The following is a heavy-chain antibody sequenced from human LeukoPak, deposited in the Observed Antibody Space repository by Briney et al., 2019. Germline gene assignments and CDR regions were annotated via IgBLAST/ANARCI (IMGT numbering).Heavy chain of an antibody. V-gene: IGHV3-30*04. CDR2: ISYDGRNK. Sequence: PGRSLRLSCAASGFTFSSYAMHWVRQAPGKGLEWVVVISYDGRNKYYADSVKGRFTISRDNSKNTLYVQMNSLRAEDTAVYYCASPKYDFWSGYRFGDAFDIWGQGTMVTVSS. CDR1: GFTFSSYA. D-gene: IGHD3-3*01. CDR3: ASPKYDFWSGYRFGDAFDI. J-gene: IGHJ3*02.